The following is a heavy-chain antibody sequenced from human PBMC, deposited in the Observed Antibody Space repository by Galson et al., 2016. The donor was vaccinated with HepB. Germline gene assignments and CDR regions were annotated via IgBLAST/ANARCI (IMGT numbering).Heavy chain of an antibody. Sequence: SVKVSCKASGYTFTSYYIHWVRRAPGQGLEWMGIVNPSSGSTTYTEKFQGRVTMTTDTSTSTSYMELSSLRAEDTAVYYCARTGVGDTPGAAYYFDYWGQGTLVTVSS. D-gene: IGHD1-26*01. CDR2: VNPSSGST. CDR3: ARTGVGDTPGAAYYFDY. J-gene: IGHJ4*02. V-gene: IGHV1-46*01. CDR1: GYTFTSYY.